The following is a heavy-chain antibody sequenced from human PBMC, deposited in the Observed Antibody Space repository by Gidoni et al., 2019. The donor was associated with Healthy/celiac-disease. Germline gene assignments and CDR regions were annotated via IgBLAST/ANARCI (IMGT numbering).Heavy chain of an antibody. CDR1: GHSFTSYW. J-gene: IGHJ3*02. CDR3: AVVPGGPSDAFDI. D-gene: IGHD3-10*01. V-gene: IGHV5-51*03. Sequence: EVQLVQSGAEVKKPGASLKISCKGSGHSFTSYWIGWGRQMPGKGLEWMGIIYPGDSDTRYSPSFKGQVTISADKSISTAYLQWSSLKASDTAMYYCAVVPGGPSDAFDIWGQGTMVTVSS. CDR2: IYPGDSDT.